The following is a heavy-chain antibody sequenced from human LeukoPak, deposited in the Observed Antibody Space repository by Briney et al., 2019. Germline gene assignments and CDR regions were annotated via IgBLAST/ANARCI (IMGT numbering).Heavy chain of an antibody. CDR3: ARSSYRFQAAGYLFDY. CDR2: VIPIFGTA. J-gene: IGHJ4*02. Sequence: ASVKVSCQASGGPFRSYAISWVRQAPGQGLEWMGGVIPIFGTANYAQKFQGRVTITADESTSTAYMELSSLRSEDTAVYYCARSSYRFQAAGYLFDYWGQGTLVTVSS. CDR1: GGPFRSYA. D-gene: IGHD6-13*01. V-gene: IGHV1-69*01.